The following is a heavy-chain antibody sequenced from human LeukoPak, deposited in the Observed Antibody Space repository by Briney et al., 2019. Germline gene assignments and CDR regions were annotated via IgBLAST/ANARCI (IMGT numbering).Heavy chain of an antibody. CDR1: X. D-gene: IGHD6-19*01. Sequence: XMNXVXQAXXXXLXWVGXIKSKTDGGTTDYAAPVKGRFTISRDDSKNTLYLQMNSLKTEDTAVYYCTCGWYYYYGMDVWGQGTTVTVSS. CDR3: TCGWYYYYGMDV. CDR2: IKSKTDGGTT. V-gene: IGHV3-15*07. J-gene: IGHJ6*02.